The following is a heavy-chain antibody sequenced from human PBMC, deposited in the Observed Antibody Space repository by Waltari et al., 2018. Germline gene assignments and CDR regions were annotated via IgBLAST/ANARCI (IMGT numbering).Heavy chain of an antibody. D-gene: IGHD3-22*01. J-gene: IGHJ4*02. Sequence: QVQLVQSGAEVKKPGSSVKVSCKASGGTFSSYALSWVRQAPGHGLEWMGGIIPIVGTANYAQKFQGRVTITADESTSTAYMELSSLRSEDTAVYYCAREHRYYYDSSGYYPYFDYWGQGTLVTVSS. CDR2: IIPIVGTA. CDR3: AREHRYYYDSSGYYPYFDY. CDR1: GGTFSSYA. V-gene: IGHV1-69*01.